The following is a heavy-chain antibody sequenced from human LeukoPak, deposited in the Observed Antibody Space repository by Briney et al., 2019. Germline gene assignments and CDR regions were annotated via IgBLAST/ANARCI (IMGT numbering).Heavy chain of an antibody. CDR1: GLTFSHYA. V-gene: IGHV3-43*02. Sequence: GRSLRLSCAASGLTFSHYAMHWVRQAPGKGLEWVSLISGDGGSTYYADSVKGRFTISRDNSKNSLYLQMNSLRTEDTALYYCAKGRELSQHWGQGTLVTVSS. CDR3: AKGRELSQH. CDR2: ISGDGGST. D-gene: IGHD1-26*01. J-gene: IGHJ1*01.